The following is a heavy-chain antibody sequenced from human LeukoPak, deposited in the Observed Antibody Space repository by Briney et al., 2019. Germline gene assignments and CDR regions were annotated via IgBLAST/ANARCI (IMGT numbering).Heavy chain of an antibody. CDR3: ARDREGQQLSGGFDY. V-gene: IGHV4-39*07. J-gene: IGHJ4*02. CDR2: IYYSGST. D-gene: IGHD6-13*01. Sequence: PSETLSLTCTVSGGSISSSSYYWGWIRQPPGKGLEWIGSIYYSGSTYYNPSLKSRVTISVDTSKNQFSLKLSSVTAADTAVYYCARDREGQQLSGGFDYWGQGTLVTVSS. CDR1: GGSISSSSYY.